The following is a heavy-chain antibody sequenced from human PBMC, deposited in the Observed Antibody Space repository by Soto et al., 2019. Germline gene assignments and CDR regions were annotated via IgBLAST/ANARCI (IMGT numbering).Heavy chain of an antibody. CDR3: ARDLYSSSWFWFDP. J-gene: IGHJ5*02. D-gene: IGHD2-2*01. CDR1: GYNFTQYR. CDR2: ITAGDAKT. Sequence: QVQLVQSGADVKKPGASVKISCKASGYNFTQYRIHWVRQAPGQRLEWMGWITAGDAKTEYSQKFQGRVTISRDISATTVYLDLDSLRSKDTAVYYCARDLYSSSWFWFDPWGRGTQVIVSS. V-gene: IGHV1-3*01.